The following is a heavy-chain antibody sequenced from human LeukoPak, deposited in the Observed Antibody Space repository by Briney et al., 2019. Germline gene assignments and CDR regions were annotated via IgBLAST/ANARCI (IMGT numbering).Heavy chain of an antibody. D-gene: IGHD3-10*02. Sequence: GSLRLSCAASGFTVSTNYMTWIRQAPGKGLEWVSYISSSGSTIYYADSVKGRFTISRDNAKNSLYLQMNSLRAEDTAVYYCAELGITMIGGVWGKGTTVTISS. CDR1: GFTVSTNY. CDR2: ISSSGSTI. V-gene: IGHV3-11*04. CDR3: AELGITMIGGV. J-gene: IGHJ6*04.